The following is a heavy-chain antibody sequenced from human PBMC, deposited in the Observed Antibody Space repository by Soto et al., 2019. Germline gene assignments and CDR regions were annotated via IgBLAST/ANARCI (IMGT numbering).Heavy chain of an antibody. Sequence: RASVKVSGKASGYTFTIYAMHCVLQSPGQRLDWMGWINAGNGNTKYSQKFQGRVTITRDTSASTAYMELSSLRSEDTAVYYCARGPDYYDSSGYYEVFFDYWGQGTLVTVSS. CDR1: GYTFTIYA. V-gene: IGHV1-3*01. J-gene: IGHJ4*02. D-gene: IGHD3-22*01. CDR2: INAGNGNT. CDR3: ARGPDYYDSSGYYEVFFDY.